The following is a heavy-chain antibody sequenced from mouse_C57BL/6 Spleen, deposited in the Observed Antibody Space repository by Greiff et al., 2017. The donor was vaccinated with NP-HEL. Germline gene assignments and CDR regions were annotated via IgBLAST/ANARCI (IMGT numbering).Heavy chain of an antibody. CDR1: GYAFSSSW. J-gene: IGHJ4*01. Sequence: QVQLKESGPELVKPGASVKISCKASGYAFSSSWMNWVKQRPGKGLEWIGRIYPGDGDTNYNGKFKGKATLTADKSSSTAYMQLSSLTSEDSAVYFCAREIYYDYPYYAMDYWGQGTSVTVSS. CDR2: IYPGDGDT. D-gene: IGHD2-4*01. V-gene: IGHV1-82*01. CDR3: AREIYYDYPYYAMDY.